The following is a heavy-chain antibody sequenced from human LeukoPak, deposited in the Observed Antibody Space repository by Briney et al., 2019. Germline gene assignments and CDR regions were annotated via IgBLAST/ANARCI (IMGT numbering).Heavy chain of an antibody. J-gene: IGHJ6*02. CDR3: ARHATYDILTGYQIGYYYGMDV. CDR1: GGSISSGGYY. D-gene: IGHD3-9*01. CDR2: IYYSGST. Sequence: SETLSLTCTVSGGSISSGGYYWSWLRPHPGKGLEWIGYIYYSGSTYYNPSLKSRVTISVDTSKNQFSLKLSSVTAADTAVYYCARHATYDILTGYQIGYYYGMDVGGQGTTVTVSS. V-gene: IGHV4-31*03.